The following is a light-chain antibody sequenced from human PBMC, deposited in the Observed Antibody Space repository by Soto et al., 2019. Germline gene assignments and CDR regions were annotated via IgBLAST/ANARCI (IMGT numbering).Light chain of an antibody. CDR3: LLFMSSGISV. CDR2: NTY. J-gene: IGLJ3*02. V-gene: IGLV8-61*01. CDR1: SGSVSTTNY. Sequence: QAVVTQEPSFSVSPGGTATLTCALSSGSVSTTNYSAWYQQTPGQAPRTLIYNTYTRSSGVPDRFSGSILGNKAALTISGAQADDESDYYCLLFMSSGISVFGGGTKLTVL.